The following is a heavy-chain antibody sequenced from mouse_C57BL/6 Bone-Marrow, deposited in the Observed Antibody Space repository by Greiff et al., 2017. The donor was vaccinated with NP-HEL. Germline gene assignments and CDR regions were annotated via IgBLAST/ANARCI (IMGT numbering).Heavy chain of an antibody. D-gene: IGHD1-1*01. CDR2: ISSGGSYT. CDR1: GFTFSSYG. J-gene: IGHJ4*01. V-gene: IGHV5-6*02. CDR3: ATPTVVAYYAMDY. Sequence: DVKLVESGGDLVKPGGSLKLSCAASGFTFSSYGMSWVRQTPDKRLEWVATISSGGSYTYYPDSVQGRFTISRDNAKNTLYLQMSSLKSEDTAMYYCATPTVVAYYAMDYWGQGTSVTVSS.